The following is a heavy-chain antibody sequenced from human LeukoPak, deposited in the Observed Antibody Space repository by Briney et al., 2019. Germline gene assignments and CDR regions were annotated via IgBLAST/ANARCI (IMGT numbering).Heavy chain of an antibody. J-gene: IGHJ4*02. CDR2: IWYDGSNT. CDR1: GFTFSSYG. Sequence: GGSLRLSCAASGFTFSSYGMHWVRQAPGKGLEWVADIWYDGSNTYYADSVKGRFTISRDNSRNTLYVQMNSLSAEDAAVYYCARGFGYYLDYWGQGTLVTVSS. D-gene: IGHD2-15*01. V-gene: IGHV3-33*01. CDR3: ARGFGYYLDY.